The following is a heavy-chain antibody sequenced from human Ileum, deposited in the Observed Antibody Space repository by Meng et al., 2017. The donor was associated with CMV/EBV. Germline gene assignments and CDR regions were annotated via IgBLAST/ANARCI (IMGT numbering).Heavy chain of an antibody. CDR1: GYTFTDNH. Sequence: ASVKVSCKASGYTFTDNHLHWVRQAPGQGLEWMGWLTPNSGGTFYAQKFQGRVTITRNTSISTAYMELSSLRSEDTAVYYCARGGGYDFWSGYYKMMYYYYGMDVWGQGNTVTVSS. J-gene: IGHJ6*02. CDR3: ARGGGYDFWSGYYKMMYYYYGMDV. CDR2: LTPNSGGT. D-gene: IGHD3-3*01. V-gene: IGHV1-2*02.